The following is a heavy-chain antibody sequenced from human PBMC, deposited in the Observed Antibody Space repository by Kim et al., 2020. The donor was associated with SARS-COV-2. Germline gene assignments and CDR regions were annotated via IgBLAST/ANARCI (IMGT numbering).Heavy chain of an antibody. Sequence: ASVKVSCKASGYTFTSYDINWVRQATGQGLEWMGWINSNSGNTGYAQKFQGRVTMTRNTSISTAYMELSSLRSEDTAVYYCARARRTTMIVVVITTEVAYYFDYWGQGTLVTVSS. J-gene: IGHJ4*02. CDR2: INSNSGNT. D-gene: IGHD3-22*01. CDR3: ARARRTTMIVVVITTEVAYYFDY. CDR1: GYTFTSYD. V-gene: IGHV1-8*01.